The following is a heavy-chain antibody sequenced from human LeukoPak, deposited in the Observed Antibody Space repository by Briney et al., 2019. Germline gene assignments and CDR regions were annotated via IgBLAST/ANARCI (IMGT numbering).Heavy chain of an antibody. V-gene: IGHV3-53*01. CDR1: GFTVSSNY. J-gene: IGHJ4*02. CDR2: IYSGGST. D-gene: IGHD5-12*01. CDR3: AKGRGYSGYDWGDY. Sequence: GGSLRLSCAVSGFTVSSNYMSWVRQAPGKELEWVSVIYSGGSTHYADSVKGRFTISRDNSKNTVFLQMNSLRAEDTAVYYCAKGRGYSGYDWGDYWGQGTLVTVSS.